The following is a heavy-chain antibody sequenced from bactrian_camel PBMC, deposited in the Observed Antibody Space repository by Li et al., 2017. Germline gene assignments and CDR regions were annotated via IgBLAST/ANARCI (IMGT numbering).Heavy chain of an antibody. CDR1: GHTHTKYC. J-gene: IGHJ4*01. D-gene: IGHD7*01. V-gene: IGHV3S40*01. Sequence: VQLVESGGGSVQSGGSLTLSCQVSGHTHTKYCMGWFRQTPGKEREGVAAIDSEGDGSDSGTTAYADSVKGRFTISQEKGKNTVYLRMNSLKPDDSGTYICAYESGTTPDLCRRRGPGGYFGQGTQVTVS. CDR2: IDSEGDGSDSGTT.